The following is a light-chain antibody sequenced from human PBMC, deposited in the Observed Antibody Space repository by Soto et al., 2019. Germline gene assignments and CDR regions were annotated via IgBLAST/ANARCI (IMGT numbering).Light chain of an antibody. Sequence: QSVLTQPASVSGYPGQSITISCTGTSSDVGGYNYVSWYQQHPGKAPKLMIYDVSYRPSGVSNRFSGSKSGNTASLTISGLQAEDEADYYCSSYTSSSTYVFGTGTKLTVL. CDR3: SSYTSSSTYV. CDR2: DVS. V-gene: IGLV2-14*03. J-gene: IGLJ1*01. CDR1: SSDVGGYNY.